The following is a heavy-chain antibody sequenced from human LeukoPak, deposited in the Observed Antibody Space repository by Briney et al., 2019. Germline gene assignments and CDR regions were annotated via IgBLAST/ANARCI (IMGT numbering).Heavy chain of an antibody. Sequence: GRSLRLSCAASGFTFSDYYMSWIRQAPGKGLGWDSYISSSSSYTNNADSVKGRFTISRDNAKNSLYLQMNSLRAEDTAVYDCARGRRDGYNPSFDYWGQGTLVTVSS. CDR3: ARGRRDGYNPSFDY. V-gene: IGHV3-11*06. J-gene: IGHJ4*02. D-gene: IGHD5-24*01. CDR1: GFTFSDYY. CDR2: ISSSSSYT.